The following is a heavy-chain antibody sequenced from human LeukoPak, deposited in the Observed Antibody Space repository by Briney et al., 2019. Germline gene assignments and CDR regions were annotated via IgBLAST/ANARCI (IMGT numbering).Heavy chain of an antibody. CDR3: ARDSPRYNWNDKGIWFDP. D-gene: IGHD1-1*01. V-gene: IGHV1-18*04. CDR1: GYTFTSYG. CDR2: ISAYNGNT. J-gene: IGHJ5*02. Sequence: ASVKASCKASGYTFTSYGISWVRQAPGQGLEWMGWISAYNGNTNYAQKLQGRVTMTTDTSTSTAYMELRSLRSDDTAVYYCARDSPRYNWNDKGIWFDPWGQGTLVTVSS.